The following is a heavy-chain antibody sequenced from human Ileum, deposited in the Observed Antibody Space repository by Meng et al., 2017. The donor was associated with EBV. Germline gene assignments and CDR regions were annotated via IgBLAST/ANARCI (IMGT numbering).Heavy chain of an antibody. Sequence: QLQLHESGPGLVQPSQGLSLSCVISGDSVSSDKTAWNWIRQSPSRGLEWLGRTYRRSRLYYDYALSVKSRINISPDTSKNQVSLQLNSVTDEDTGIYYCATSRIAKFDRWGQGTLVTVSS. CDR1: GDSVSSDKTA. V-gene: IGHV6-1*01. CDR2: TYRRSRLYY. CDR3: ATSRIAKFDR. J-gene: IGHJ5*02.